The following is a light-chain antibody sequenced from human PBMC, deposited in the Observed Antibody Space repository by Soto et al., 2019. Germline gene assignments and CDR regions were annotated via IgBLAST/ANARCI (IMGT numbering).Light chain of an antibody. Sequence: QSALTQPPSASGTPGQRVTISCSGSSSNIGSNTVNWYQQLPGTAPKLLIYSNNQRPSGVPDRFSGSKSGTSASLAISGLQSEDEADYYCAAWDDSLNGDNYVFGTGTKVTV. J-gene: IGLJ1*01. CDR3: AAWDDSLNGDNYV. CDR1: SSNIGSNT. CDR2: SNN. V-gene: IGLV1-44*01.